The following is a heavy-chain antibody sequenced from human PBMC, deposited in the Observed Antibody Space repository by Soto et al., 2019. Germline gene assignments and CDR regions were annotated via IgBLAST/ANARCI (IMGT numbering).Heavy chain of an antibody. CDR3: AREETGTTGTTGAFDI. CDR2: IGTAGDT. V-gene: IGHV3-13*01. D-gene: IGHD1-1*01. Sequence: GGSLRLSCAASGFTFSSYDMHWVRQATGKGLEWVSAIGTAGDTYYPGSVKGRFTISRENAKNSLYLQMNSLRAGDTAVYYCAREETGTTGTTGAFDIWGQGTMVTVSS. CDR1: GFTFSSYD. J-gene: IGHJ3*02.